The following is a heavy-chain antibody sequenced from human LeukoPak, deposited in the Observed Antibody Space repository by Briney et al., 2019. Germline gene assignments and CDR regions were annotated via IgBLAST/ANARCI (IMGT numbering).Heavy chain of an antibody. V-gene: IGHV3-30-3*01. CDR1: GFTFSSYA. D-gene: IGHD6-13*01. Sequence: GSLRLSCAASGFTFSSYAMHWVRQAPGKGLEWVAVISYDGSNKYYADSVKGRFTISRDNSKNTLYLQMNSLRAEDTAVYYCARDRFFDSSIWEVYGMDVWGQGTTVTVSS. CDR2: ISYDGSNK. J-gene: IGHJ6*02. CDR3: ARDRFFDSSIWEVYGMDV.